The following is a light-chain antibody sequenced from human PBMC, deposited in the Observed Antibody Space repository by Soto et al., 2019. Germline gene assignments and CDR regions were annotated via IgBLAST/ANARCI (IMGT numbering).Light chain of an antibody. CDR3: PQRTIWPLT. CDR2: DAS. CDR1: KSVSYY. V-gene: IGKV3-11*01. J-gene: IGKJ1*01. Sequence: DIVLTQSPDTLSLSPGERATLSCRARKSVSYYLEWYQQKPGQAPRLLIYDASNSATGIPARFSGSGAGTDFTLTISSLEPEDFAVYYCPQRTIWPLTLGQGTKVEIK.